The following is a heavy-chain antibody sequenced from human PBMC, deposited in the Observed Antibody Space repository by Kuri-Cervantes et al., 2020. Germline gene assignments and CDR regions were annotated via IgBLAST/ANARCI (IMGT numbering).Heavy chain of an antibody. CDR3: ARSGGSGSYYTLRS. CDR2: IYHSGST. CDR1: GGSISSGGYS. V-gene: IGHV4-30-2*02. J-gene: IGHJ4*02. D-gene: IGHD3-10*01. Sequence: SETLSLTCAVSGGSISSGGYSWSWIRQPPGKGLEWIGYIYHSGSTYYNPSLKSRVTISVDTSKNQFSLKLSSVTAADTAVYYCARSGGSGSYYTLRSWGQGTLVTVSS.